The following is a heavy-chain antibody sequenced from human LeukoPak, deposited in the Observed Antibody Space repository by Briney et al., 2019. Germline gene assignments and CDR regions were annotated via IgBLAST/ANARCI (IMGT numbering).Heavy chain of an antibody. CDR2: IHRNSGGT. J-gene: IGHJ5*02. V-gene: IGHV1-2*02. Sequence: ASVKVSCKASGYTFNGCYMHWVRQAPGQGLEWMGWIHRNSGGTQYAKKFQGTVSITRDTSMSTAYMKLSRLRSNDTAVYYCARGMMRVAKIRDDWFDPWGQGTLVTVSS. D-gene: IGHD5-12*01. CDR3: ARGMMRVAKIRDDWFDP. CDR1: GYTFNGCY.